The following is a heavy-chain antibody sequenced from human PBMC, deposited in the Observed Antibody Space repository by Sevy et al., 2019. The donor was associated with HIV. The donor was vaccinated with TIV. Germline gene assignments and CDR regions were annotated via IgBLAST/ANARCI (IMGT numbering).Heavy chain of an antibody. D-gene: IGHD3-3*01. Sequence: GGSLRLSCAASGFTFSSYAMSWVRQAPGKGLEWVSAISGSGGSTYYADSVKGRFTISRDNSKNTLYLQMNSLRAEDTAVYYCAKVRDFWSSYFQPNSNWFDPWGQGTLVTVSS. CDR2: ISGSGGST. J-gene: IGHJ5*02. V-gene: IGHV3-23*01. CDR3: AKVRDFWSSYFQPNSNWFDP. CDR1: GFTFSSYA.